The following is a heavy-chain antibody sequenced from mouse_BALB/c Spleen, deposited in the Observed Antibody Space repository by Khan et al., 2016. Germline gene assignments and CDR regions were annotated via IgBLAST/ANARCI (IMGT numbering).Heavy chain of an antibody. CDR3: RGGGYGNYAY. D-gene: IGHD2-1*01. Sequence: EVQLLETGGGLVQPGGSRGLSCEGSGFTFSGFWMSWVRQTPGKTLEWIGDINSDGSATNYAPSIKDRFTIFRDTDKSTLYLQMSNVRSEDAATYFCRGGGYGNYAYWGQGTLVTVAA. CDR2: INSDGSAT. V-gene: IGHV11-2*02. CDR1: GFTFSGFW. J-gene: IGHJ3*01.